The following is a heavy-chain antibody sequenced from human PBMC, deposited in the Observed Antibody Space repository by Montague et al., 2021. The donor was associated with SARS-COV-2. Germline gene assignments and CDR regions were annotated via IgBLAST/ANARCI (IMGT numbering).Heavy chain of an antibody. V-gene: IGHV2-70*11. D-gene: IGHD1-7*01. J-gene: IGHJ4*02. Sequence: PALVKPTQTLTLTRTFSGFSLSTSGMCVSWIRQPPGKALEWLARIDWDDDKYYSTSLKTRLTISKDTSKNQVVLTMTNMDPVDTATYYCARETGTTVSLDYWGQGTLVTVSS. CDR2: IDWDDDK. CDR3: ARETGTTVSLDY. CDR1: GFSLSTSGMC.